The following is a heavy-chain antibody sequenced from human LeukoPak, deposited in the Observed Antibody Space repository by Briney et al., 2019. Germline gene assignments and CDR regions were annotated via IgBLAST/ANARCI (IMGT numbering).Heavy chain of an antibody. CDR1: GFTFSSYS. Sequence: GGSLRLSCAASGFTFSSYSMNWVRQAPGKGLEWVSYISSSSSTIYYADSVKGRFTISRDNAKNSLYLQMNSLRAEDTAVYYCAREAGDGYNQFDYWGQGTLVTVSS. D-gene: IGHD5-24*01. CDR2: ISSSSSTI. V-gene: IGHV3-48*01. CDR3: AREAGDGYNQFDY. J-gene: IGHJ4*02.